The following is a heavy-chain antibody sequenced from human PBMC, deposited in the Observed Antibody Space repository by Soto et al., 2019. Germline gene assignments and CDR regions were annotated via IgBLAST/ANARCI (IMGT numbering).Heavy chain of an antibody. J-gene: IGHJ6*02. D-gene: IGHD3-3*01. CDR3: ARALLGDFWSGYYWGGMDV. Sequence: LRLSCAASGFTVSSNYMSWVRQAPGKGLEWVSVIYSGGSTYYADSVKGRFTISRDNSKNTLYLQMNSLRAEDTAVYYCARALLGDFWSGYYWGGMDVWGQGTTVTVSS. CDR1: GFTVSSNY. CDR2: IYSGGST. V-gene: IGHV3-53*01.